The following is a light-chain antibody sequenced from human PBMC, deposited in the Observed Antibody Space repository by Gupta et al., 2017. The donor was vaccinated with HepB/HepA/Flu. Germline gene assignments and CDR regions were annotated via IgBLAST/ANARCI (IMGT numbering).Light chain of an antibody. CDR2: ENI. J-gene: IGLJ2*01. Sequence: QSVLTQPPSVSAAPGQKVTISYSGSSSNIGQNFISWYQQLPGTAPKLLIYENIKRPSGIPDRFSGSKSGTSATLGITGLRTGDEADYYCGTWDNSLSAGVFGGGTKLTVL. CDR3: GTWDNSLSAGV. V-gene: IGLV1-51*02. CDR1: SSNIGQNF.